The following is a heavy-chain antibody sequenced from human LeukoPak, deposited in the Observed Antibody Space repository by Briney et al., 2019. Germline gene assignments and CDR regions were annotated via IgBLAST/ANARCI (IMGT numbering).Heavy chain of an antibody. Sequence: SETLSLTCAVYGVSFSGYYWSWIRQPPGKGLEWIGEINHSGSTNYNPSLKSRVTISVDTSKNQFSLKLSSVTAADTAVYYCARGIAVAGIDYWGQGTLVTVSS. D-gene: IGHD6-19*01. CDR1: GVSFSGYY. J-gene: IGHJ4*02. V-gene: IGHV4-34*01. CDR3: ARGIAVAGIDY. CDR2: INHSGST.